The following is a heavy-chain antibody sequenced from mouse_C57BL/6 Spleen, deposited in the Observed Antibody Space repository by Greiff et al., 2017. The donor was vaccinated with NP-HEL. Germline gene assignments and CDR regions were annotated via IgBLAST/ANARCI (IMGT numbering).Heavy chain of an antibody. CDR3: ASPYDGYPDWYFDV. Sequence: EVQRVESGGDLVKPGGSLKLSCAASGFTFSSYGMSWVRQTPDKRLEWVATISSGGSYTYYPDSVKGRFTISRDNAKNTLYLQMSSLKSEDTAMYYCASPYDGYPDWYFDVWGTGTTVTVSS. J-gene: IGHJ1*03. CDR1: GFTFSSYG. CDR2: ISSGGSYT. V-gene: IGHV5-6*01. D-gene: IGHD2-3*01.